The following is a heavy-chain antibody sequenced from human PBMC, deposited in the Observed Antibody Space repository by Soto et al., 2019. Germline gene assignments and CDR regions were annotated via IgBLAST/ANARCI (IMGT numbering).Heavy chain of an antibody. CDR2: IYYSGST. J-gene: IGHJ4*02. D-gene: IGHD6-19*01. CDR1: GGSISSYY. CDR3: AGTLAVAGIFDY. Sequence: SETLSLTCTVSGGSISSYYWSWIRQPPGKGLEWIGYIYYSGSTNYNPSLKSRVTISVDTSKNQFSLKLSSVTAADTAVYYCAGTLAVAGIFDYWGQGTLVNVPQ. V-gene: IGHV4-59*01.